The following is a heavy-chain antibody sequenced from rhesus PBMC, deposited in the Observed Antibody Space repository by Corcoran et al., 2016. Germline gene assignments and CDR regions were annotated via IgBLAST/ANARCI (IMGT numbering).Heavy chain of an antibody. J-gene: IGHJ4*01. V-gene: IGHV4S11*01. CDR1: GGSISSNY. CDR2: IYGSGSST. CDR3: ARASGSFDY. D-gene: IGHD6-25*01. Sequence: QVQLQESGPGLVKPLENLSPTCAVSGGSISSNYRSWIRQPPGKGLEWIGYIYGSGSSTNYNPSLKSRVTLSVDTSKNQFSLKLSSVTAADTAVYYCARASGSFDYWGQGVLVTVSS.